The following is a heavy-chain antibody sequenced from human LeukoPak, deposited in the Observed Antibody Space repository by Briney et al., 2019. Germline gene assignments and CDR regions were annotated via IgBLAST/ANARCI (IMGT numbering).Heavy chain of an antibody. J-gene: IGHJ4*02. D-gene: IGHD3-3*01. Sequence: GGSLRLSCAASGFTFSSYAMSWVRQAPGKGLEWVSAISGSGGSTYYADSVKGRFTIPRDNSKNTLYLQMNSLRAEDTAVYYCAKRQRFLEWLLEGFDYWGQGTLVTVSS. CDR3: AKRQRFLEWLLEGFDY. CDR1: GFTFSSYA. CDR2: ISGSGGST. V-gene: IGHV3-23*01.